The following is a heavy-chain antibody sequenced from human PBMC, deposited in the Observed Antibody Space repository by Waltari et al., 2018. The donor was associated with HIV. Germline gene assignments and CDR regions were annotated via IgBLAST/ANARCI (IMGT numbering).Heavy chain of an antibody. CDR2: ISGSGGST. Sequence: EVQLLESGGGLVQPGGSLRLSCAASGFTFSSYAMSWVRQAPGKGLEWVSAISGSGGSTYYADSVKGRFTISRDNSKNTLYLQMNSLRAEDTAVYYCAKDNWRSSKAARWIFDYWGQGTLVTVSS. V-gene: IGHV3-23*01. CDR3: AKDNWRSSKAARWIFDY. CDR1: GFTFSSYA. D-gene: IGHD6-6*01. J-gene: IGHJ4*02.